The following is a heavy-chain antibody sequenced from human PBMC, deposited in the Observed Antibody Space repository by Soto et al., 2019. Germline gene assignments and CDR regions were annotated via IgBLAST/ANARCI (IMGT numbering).Heavy chain of an antibody. J-gene: IGHJ4*02. CDR1: GGSISSGGYY. V-gene: IGHV4-31*03. CDR2: IYYSGST. CDR3: ARVQLDDYGDPRDFDY. D-gene: IGHD4-17*01. Sequence: QVQLQESGPGLVKPSQTLSLTCTVSGGSISSGGYYWSWIRQHPGKGLEWIGYIYYSGSTYYNPSLKSRVTISLDTSKNQFSMKLSSVTAADTAVYYCARVQLDDYGDPRDFDYWGQGTLVTVSS.